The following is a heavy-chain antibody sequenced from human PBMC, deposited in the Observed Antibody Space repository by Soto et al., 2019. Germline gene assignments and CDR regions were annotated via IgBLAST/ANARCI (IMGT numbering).Heavy chain of an antibody. Sequence: ASETLSLTCAFYSGSFSGYYWSWIRQPPGKGLEWIGEINHSGSTNYNPSLKSRVTISVDTSKNQFSLKMSSVTAADTAVYYCARASGGAAAGTFDPWGQGTMVTVSS. CDR3: ARASGGAAAGTFDP. V-gene: IGHV4-34*01. CDR2: INHSGST. CDR1: SGSFSGYY. J-gene: IGHJ5*02. D-gene: IGHD6-13*01.